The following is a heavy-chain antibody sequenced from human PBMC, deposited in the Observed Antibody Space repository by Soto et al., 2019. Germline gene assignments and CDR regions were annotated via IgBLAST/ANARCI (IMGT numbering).Heavy chain of an antibody. V-gene: IGHV4-59*01. Sequence: SETRSLTCTVSGFSISSYYWSWIRQPPGKGLEWIGHIHYSGSTNYNPSLKSRVTISVDTSKNQFSLKLSSVTAADTAVYYCARYGSGSYSWYNWFDPWGQGTLVTVS. CDR1: GFSISSYY. CDR3: ARYGSGSYSWYNWFDP. CDR2: IHYSGST. D-gene: IGHD3-10*01. J-gene: IGHJ5*02.